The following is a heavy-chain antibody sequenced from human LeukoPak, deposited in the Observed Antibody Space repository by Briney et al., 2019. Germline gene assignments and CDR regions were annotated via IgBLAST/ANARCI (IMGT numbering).Heavy chain of an antibody. CDR2: IKQDGSEK. V-gene: IGHV3-7*01. CDR3: ARDRDIVVVVAATPPLDY. J-gene: IGHJ4*02. Sequence: GGSLRLSYAASGFTFSSYWMSWVRQAPGKGLEWVANIKQDGSEKYYVDSVKGRFTISRDNAKNSLYLQMNSLRAEDTAVYYCARDRDIVVVVAATPPLDYWGQGTLVTVSS. D-gene: IGHD2-15*01. CDR1: GFTFSSYW.